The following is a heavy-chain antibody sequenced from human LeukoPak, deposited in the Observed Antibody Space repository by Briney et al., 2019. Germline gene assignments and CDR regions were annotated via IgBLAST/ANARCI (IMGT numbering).Heavy chain of an antibody. CDR3: AKTDGDYADY. Sequence: GRSLRLSCAASGFTFSSYGMHWVRQAPGKGLEWVAVISYDGSNKYYEDSVKGRFTISRDNSKNTLYLQMNSLRAEDTAVYYCAKTDGDYADYWGQGTLVTVSS. V-gene: IGHV3-30*18. D-gene: IGHD4-17*01. J-gene: IGHJ4*02. CDR2: ISYDGSNK. CDR1: GFTFSSYG.